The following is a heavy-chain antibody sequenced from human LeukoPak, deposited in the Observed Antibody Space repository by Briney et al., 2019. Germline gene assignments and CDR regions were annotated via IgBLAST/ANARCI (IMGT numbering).Heavy chain of an antibody. Sequence: GRSLRLSCAASGFTFSSYGTHWVRQAPGKGLEWVAVISYDGSNKYYADSVKGRFTISRDNSKNTLYLQMNSLRAEDTAVYYCAKGGYYDSSGYFTIDYWGQGTLVTVSS. J-gene: IGHJ4*02. CDR2: ISYDGSNK. CDR3: AKGGYYDSSGYFTIDY. V-gene: IGHV3-30*18. CDR1: GFTFSSYG. D-gene: IGHD3-22*01.